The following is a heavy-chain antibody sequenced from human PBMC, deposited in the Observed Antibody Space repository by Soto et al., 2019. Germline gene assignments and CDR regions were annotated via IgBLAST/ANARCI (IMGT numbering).Heavy chain of an antibody. Sequence: QVQLVQSGAEVKKPGASVKVSCKASGYSFSDYDINWVRQATGQGPERRGWMNPNSGNTGYAQKFQGRVTMTRNTSINTAYMELSSLGSEDTAVYYCARDNRYNWNDEGWFDPWGQGTLVTVSS. CDR3: ARDNRYNWNDEGWFDP. V-gene: IGHV1-8*01. D-gene: IGHD1-20*01. CDR1: GYSFSDYD. CDR2: MNPNSGNT. J-gene: IGHJ5*02.